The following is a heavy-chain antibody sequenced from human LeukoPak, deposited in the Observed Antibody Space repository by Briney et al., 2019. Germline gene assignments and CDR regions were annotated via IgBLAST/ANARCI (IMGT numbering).Heavy chain of an antibody. V-gene: IGHV4-38-2*01. CDR2: FFQSDKS. Sequence: SETLSLTCHISGHSTTRGYYWAWFRQSPGKGLEWIATFFQSDKSFYNASLESRVTMSLDTSKSQFSLNLTSVTAADTAVYSCATFFPVPYPLDAWGRGTQVTVSS. D-gene: IGHD3-3*02. J-gene: IGHJ4*02. CDR1: GHSTTRGYY. CDR3: ATFFPVPYPLDA.